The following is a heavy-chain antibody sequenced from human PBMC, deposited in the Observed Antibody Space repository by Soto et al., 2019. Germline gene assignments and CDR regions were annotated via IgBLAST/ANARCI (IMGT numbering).Heavy chain of an antibody. CDR3: ARLLRHNYYGMDV. CDR2: IYYSGST. Sequence: SETLSLTCAVSGGSISSGAYSWSWIRQPPGKGLEWIGSIYYSGSTYYNPSLKSRVTISVDTSKNQFSLKLSSVTAADTAVYYCARLLRHNYYGMDVWGQGTTVTVSS. D-gene: IGHD5-12*01. V-gene: IGHV4-39*01. CDR1: GGSISSGAYS. J-gene: IGHJ6*02.